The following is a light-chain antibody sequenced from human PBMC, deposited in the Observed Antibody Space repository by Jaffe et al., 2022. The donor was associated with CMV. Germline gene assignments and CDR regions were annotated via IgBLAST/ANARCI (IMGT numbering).Light chain of an antibody. V-gene: IGLV2-14*03. J-gene: IGLJ3*02. CDR3: SSYTSRSTWV. Sequence: QSALTQPASVSGSPGQSITISCTGTSSDVGGYNYVSWYQQHPGKAPKLMIYDVNNRPSGVSNRFSGSKSGNTASLSISGLQAEDEADYFCSSYTSRSTWVFGGGTKLTVL. CDR1: SSDVGGYNY. CDR2: DVN.